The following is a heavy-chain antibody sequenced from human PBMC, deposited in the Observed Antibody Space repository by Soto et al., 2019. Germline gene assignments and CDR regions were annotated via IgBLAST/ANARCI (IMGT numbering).Heavy chain of an antibody. CDR2: IYYSGST. CDR3: ARSSGWKNPFDY. J-gene: IGHJ4*02. V-gene: IGHV4-59*01. D-gene: IGHD6-19*01. CDR1: GGSISSYY. Sequence: PSETLSLTCTVSGGSISSYYWSWIRQPPGKGLEWIGYIYYSGSTNYNPSLKSRVTISVDTSKNQFSLKLSSVTAADTAVYYCARSSGWKNPFDYWGQGTLVTVSS.